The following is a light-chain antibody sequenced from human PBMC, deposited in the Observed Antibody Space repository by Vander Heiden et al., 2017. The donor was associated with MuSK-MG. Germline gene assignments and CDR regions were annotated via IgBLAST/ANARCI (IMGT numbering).Light chain of an antibody. CDR1: QSITDY. J-gene: IGKJ1*01. CDR2: RAS. Sequence: VEMTQSPLTLSASVGDRVNITCRASQSITDYLAWYQHRPGTAPTLLIYRASTVDTGVPSRLSGSQSGTEFTLTISSRMPDDFGTYYGQNYGTFWTLGKGTKV. V-gene: IGKV1-5*03. CDR3: QNYGTFWT.